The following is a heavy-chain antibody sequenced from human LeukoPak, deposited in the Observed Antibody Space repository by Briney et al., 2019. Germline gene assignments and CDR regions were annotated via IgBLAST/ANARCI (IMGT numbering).Heavy chain of an antibody. CDR1: GFTFSSYS. J-gene: IGHJ4*02. D-gene: IGHD2-21*02. Sequence: GGSLRLSCAASGFTFSSYSMNWVRQAPGKRLEWVSSISSSSSYIYYADSVKGRFTISRDNAKNSLYLQRNSLRAEDTAVYYCVTSRGGDPDDWGQGTLVSVSS. CDR3: VTSRGGDPDD. V-gene: IGHV3-21*01. CDR2: ISSSSSYI.